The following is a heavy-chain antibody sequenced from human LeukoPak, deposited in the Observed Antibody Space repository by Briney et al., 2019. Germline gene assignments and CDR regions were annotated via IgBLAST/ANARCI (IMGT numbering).Heavy chain of an antibody. J-gene: IGHJ2*01. D-gene: IGHD2-2*01. CDR1: GYSFTSYW. CDR2: IYPGDSDT. CDR3: ARAPARSTISSAWYFDL. V-gene: IGHV5-51*01. Sequence: SGESLKISCKGSGYSFTSYWISWVRQMPGKGLEWMGIIYPGDSDTRYSPSFQGQVTISADKSISIAYLQWSGLKASDTATYYCARAPARSTISSAWYFDLWGRGTLVTVSS.